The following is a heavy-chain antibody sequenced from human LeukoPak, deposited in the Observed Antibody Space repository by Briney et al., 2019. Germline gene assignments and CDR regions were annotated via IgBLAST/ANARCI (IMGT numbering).Heavy chain of an antibody. CDR3: ARVTIFMAARPESDYYYGMDV. CDR1: GYTFTGYY. D-gene: IGHD6-6*01. V-gene: IGHV1-2*02. J-gene: IGHJ6*02. Sequence: ASVKVSCKASGYTFTGYYMYWVRQAPGQGLEWMGWINPNSGGTSYAQKFQGRVTMTRDTSISTAYMELSRLRSDDTAVYYCARVTIFMAARPESDYYYGMDVWGQGTTVTVSS. CDR2: INPNSGGT.